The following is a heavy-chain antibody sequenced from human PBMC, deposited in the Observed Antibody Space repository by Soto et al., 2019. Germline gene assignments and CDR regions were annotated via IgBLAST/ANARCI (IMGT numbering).Heavy chain of an antibody. Sequence: EVQLVESGGGVVRPGGSLRLSCAASGFTFDDYDMSWVRQAPGKGLEWVSGFIWNGGSTDYADSVKGRFTISRDNAKNSLYLEMNSLRAEDTALYHCARANRDYWYFDLSGRGTLVTVSS. CDR3: ARANRDYWYFDL. V-gene: IGHV3-20*01. CDR1: GFTFDDYD. J-gene: IGHJ2*01. CDR2: FIWNGGST.